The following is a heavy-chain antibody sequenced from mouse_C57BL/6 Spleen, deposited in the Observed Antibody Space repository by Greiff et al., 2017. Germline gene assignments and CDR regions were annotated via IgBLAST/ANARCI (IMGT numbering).Heavy chain of an antibody. CDR2: IHPNSGST. V-gene: IGHV1-64*01. CDR1: GYTFTSYW. Sequence: VQLQQPGAELVKPGASVKLSCKASGYTFTSYWMHWVKQRPGQGLEWIGMIHPNSGSTNYNEKFKGKATLTVDKSSSTAYMQLSSLTSEDSAVYYCARWGDGYYLAMDYWGQGTSVTVSS. J-gene: IGHJ4*01. CDR3: ARWGDGYYLAMDY. D-gene: IGHD2-3*01.